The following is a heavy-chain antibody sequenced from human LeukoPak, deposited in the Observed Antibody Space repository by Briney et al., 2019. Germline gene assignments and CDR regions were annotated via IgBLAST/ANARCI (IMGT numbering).Heavy chain of an antibody. D-gene: IGHD3-3*01. CDR2: ISAYNGNT. CDR3: AFTIFGVVPRGIGSYYFDY. CDR1: GYTFTSYG. V-gene: IGHV1-18*01. Sequence: ASVKVSCKASGYTFTSYGISWVRQAPGQGLEWMGWISAYNGNTNYAQKFQGRVTITADESTSTAYMELSSLRSEDTAVYYCAFTIFGVVPRGIGSYYFDYWGQGTLVTVSS. J-gene: IGHJ4*02.